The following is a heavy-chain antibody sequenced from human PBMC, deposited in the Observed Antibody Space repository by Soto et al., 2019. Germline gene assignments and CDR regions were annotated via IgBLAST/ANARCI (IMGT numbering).Heavy chain of an antibody. D-gene: IGHD6-19*01. CDR2: IDSGGTTI. J-gene: IGHJ4*02. Sequence: EVPLVESGGGLVQPGGSLRLSCAASGFTFSSYSMIWVRQPPGKGLECISYIDSGGTTIYQTDSVEGRFTISRDNDKNSLYLQLNSLRGEDTAVYYCARRTSGWYSDYWGLGTLVTVSS. V-gene: IGHV3-48*01. CDR1: GFTFSSYS. CDR3: ARRTSGWYSDY.